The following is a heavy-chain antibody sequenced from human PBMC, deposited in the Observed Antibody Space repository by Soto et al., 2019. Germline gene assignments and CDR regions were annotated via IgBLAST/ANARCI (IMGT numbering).Heavy chain of an antibody. D-gene: IGHD6-13*01. J-gene: IGHJ3*02. CDR2: IKKDGSDK. Sequence: GGSLRLSCAASAFAFSSSWMTWVRQAPGKGLEWVANIKKDGSDKYYVDSVKGRFTISRDNAKNSLYLQMNSLRVEDTAMYFCARDQGCSSNCWGAFDIWGRGTMVTVSS. V-gene: IGHV3-7*01. CDR1: AFAFSSSW. CDR3: ARDQGCSSNCWGAFDI.